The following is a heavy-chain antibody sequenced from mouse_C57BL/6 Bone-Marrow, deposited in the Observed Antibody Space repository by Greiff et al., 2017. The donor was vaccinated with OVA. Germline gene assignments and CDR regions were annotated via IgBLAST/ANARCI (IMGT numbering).Heavy chain of an antibody. J-gene: IGHJ3*01. Sequence: EVQLQQSGGDLVKPGGSLKLSCAASGFTFSSYGMSWVRQTPDKRLEWVATISSGGSYTYYPDSVKGRFTISRDNAKNTLYLQMSSLKSEDTAMYYCARHRAWFAYWGQGTLVTVSA. CDR2: ISSGGSYT. V-gene: IGHV5-6*01. D-gene: IGHD3-1*01. CDR3: ARHRAWFAY. CDR1: GFTFSSYG.